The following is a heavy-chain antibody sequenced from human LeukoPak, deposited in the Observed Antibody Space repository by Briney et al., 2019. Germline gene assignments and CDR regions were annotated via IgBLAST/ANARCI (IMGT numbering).Heavy chain of an antibody. D-gene: IGHD2-21*02. V-gene: IGHV3-7*01. CDR3: ARDPSYCGGDCYSRKRYDAFDI. CDR2: IKPDGSEK. Sequence: GGSLRLSCAASGFTFSSYCMSWVRQTPGKGLEWVANIKPDGSEKNYVDSVKGRFTISRDNAKNSLYLQMNSLRAEDTAVYYCARDPSYCGGDCYSRKRYDAFDIWGQGTMVTVSS. CDR1: GFTFSSYC. J-gene: IGHJ3*02.